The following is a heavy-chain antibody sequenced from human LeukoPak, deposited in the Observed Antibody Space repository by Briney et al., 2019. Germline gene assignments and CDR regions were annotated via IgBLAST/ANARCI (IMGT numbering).Heavy chain of an antibody. CDR1: GFTFSGYG. D-gene: IGHD5-24*01. CDR3: ARVRDGYNPLDY. Sequence: PGGSLRLSCAASGFTFSGYGMDWVRQAPGKGLEWVSSIDSSGSYIFYADSLKGRFTISRDDAQNLLYLQMNSLRAEDTAVYYCARVRDGYNPLDYWGQGTLVTVSS. J-gene: IGHJ4*02. V-gene: IGHV3-21*01. CDR2: IDSSGSYI.